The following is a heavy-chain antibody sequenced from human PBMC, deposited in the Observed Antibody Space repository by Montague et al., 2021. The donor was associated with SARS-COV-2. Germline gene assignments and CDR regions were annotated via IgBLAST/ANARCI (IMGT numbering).Heavy chain of an antibody. Sequence: SLRLSCAASGFTFDDYAMHWVRQAPGKGLEWVSLISGDGGSTYYADSVKGRFTISRDNSKNSLYLQMNSLRTEDTALYYCARRALYSSSYAFDTWGQGTMVTVSS. V-gene: IGHV3-43*02. CDR3: ARRALYSSSYAFDT. J-gene: IGHJ3*02. CDR1: GFTFDDYA. D-gene: IGHD6-6*01. CDR2: ISGDGGST.